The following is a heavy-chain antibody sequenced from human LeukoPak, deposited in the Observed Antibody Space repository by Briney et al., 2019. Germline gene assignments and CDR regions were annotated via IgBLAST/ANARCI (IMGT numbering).Heavy chain of an antibody. V-gene: IGHV1-18*01. CDR1: GYSFTRFG. J-gene: IGHJ5*02. Sequence: ASVEVSCKASGYSFTRFGISWVRQAPGQGLEWMGWISGYNGNTNYAAKFQGRVTMTTDTSTTTVYMEVRSLRSDDTAVYYCARGGAGSFESPWGQGTLVTVSS. CDR2: ISGYNGNT. CDR3: ARGGAGSFESP. D-gene: IGHD1-26*01.